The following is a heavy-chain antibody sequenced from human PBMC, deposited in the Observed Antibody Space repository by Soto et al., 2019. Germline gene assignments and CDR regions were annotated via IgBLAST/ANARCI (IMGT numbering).Heavy chain of an antibody. J-gene: IGHJ6*03. Sequence: GGSLRLSCAASGFTFSSYSMNWVRQAPGKGLEWVSSISSSSSYIYYADSVKGRFTISRDNAKNSLYLQMNSLRAEDTAVYYCARAPEGGYCSSTSCYAAYYYYMDVWGKGTTVTVSS. CDR1: GFTFSSYS. D-gene: IGHD2-2*01. CDR3: ARAPEGGYCSSTSCYAAYYYYMDV. V-gene: IGHV3-21*01. CDR2: ISSSSSYI.